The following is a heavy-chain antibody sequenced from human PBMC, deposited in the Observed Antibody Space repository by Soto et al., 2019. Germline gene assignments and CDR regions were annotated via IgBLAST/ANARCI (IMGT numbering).Heavy chain of an antibody. CDR2: INAGNGNT. Sequence: QVHLVQSGAEVKKPGASVKVSCKASGYTFTTYAFHWVRQAPGQGLEWMAWINAGNGNTRYSEKFRGRLTISRDTSANTVYMDLSSLRSEDTAVYYCARAMVGATRAFDLWGQWTMVTVSS. V-gene: IGHV1-3*01. D-gene: IGHD1-26*01. CDR3: ARAMVGATRAFDL. CDR1: GYTFTTYA. J-gene: IGHJ3*01.